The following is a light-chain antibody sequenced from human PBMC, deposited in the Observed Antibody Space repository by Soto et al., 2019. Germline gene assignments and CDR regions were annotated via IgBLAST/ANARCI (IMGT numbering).Light chain of an antibody. CDR3: SSYTVSSTLV. V-gene: IGLV2-14*01. CDR2: DVS. CDR1: SSDVGGYNY. Sequence: QSALTQPASVSGSPGQSITISCTGTSSDVGGYNYVSWYQQYPGKAPKLMIYDVSNRPSGVSNRFSGSKSGNTASLTISGLQADEEADYYCSSYTVSSTLVFGGGTQLTVL. J-gene: IGLJ2*01.